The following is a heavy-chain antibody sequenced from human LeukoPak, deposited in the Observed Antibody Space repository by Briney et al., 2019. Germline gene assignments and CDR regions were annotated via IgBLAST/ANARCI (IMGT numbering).Heavy chain of an antibody. V-gene: IGHV3-21*01. CDR2: ISSSSSYI. CDR3: AREVDDYVWGSRSMFDP. Sequence: GGSLRLSCAASGFTFSSYSMNWVRQAPGKGLEWVSCISSSSSYIYYADSVKGRFTISRDNAKNSLYLQMNSLRAEDTAVYYCAREVDDYVWGSRSMFDPWGQGTLVTVSS. CDR1: GFTFSSYS. D-gene: IGHD3-16*01. J-gene: IGHJ5*02.